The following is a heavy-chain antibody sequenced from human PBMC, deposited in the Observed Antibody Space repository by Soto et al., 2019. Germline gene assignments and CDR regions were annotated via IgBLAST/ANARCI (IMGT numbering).Heavy chain of an antibody. CDR1: GFTFSSYS. J-gene: IGHJ3*02. D-gene: IGHD1-26*01. V-gene: IGHV3-48*02. Sequence: GGSLRLSCAASGFTFSSYSMNWVRQAPGKGLEWVSYISSSSSTIYYADSVKGRFTISRDNAKNSLYLQMNSLSDEDTAVYYCASDLGSYFAFDIWGQGTMVTVSS. CDR2: ISSSSSTI. CDR3: ASDLGSYFAFDI.